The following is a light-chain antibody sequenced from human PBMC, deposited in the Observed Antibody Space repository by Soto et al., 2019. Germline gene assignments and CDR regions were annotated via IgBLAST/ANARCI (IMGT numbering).Light chain of an antibody. J-gene: IGKJ1*01. V-gene: IGKV3-11*01. CDR1: QNVSTF. CDR3: QQHSYWPPWT. Sequence: EVVLTQSPATLSLSPGERATLSCRASQNVSTFLDWYQQKPGQAPRLLIYGASNRATGTPARFSGSGSGTDFTLTISSLEPEDFAVYDCQQHSYWPPWTFGQGTRVQIQ. CDR2: GAS.